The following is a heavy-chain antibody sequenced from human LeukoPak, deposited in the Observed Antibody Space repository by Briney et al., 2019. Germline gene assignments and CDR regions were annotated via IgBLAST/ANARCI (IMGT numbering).Heavy chain of an antibody. CDR3: AKDVEWFSYGMDV. D-gene: IGHD3-9*01. CDR1: GFTVTTLA. CDR2: ISWNGGSL. J-gene: IGHJ6*02. V-gene: IGHV3-9*01. Sequence: PGGSLRLSCAASGFTVTTLAMTWVRQAPGKGLEWVSAISWNGGSLDYADSVKGRFTISRDNAKNSLYLQMNSLRPEDTALYYCAKDVEWFSYGMDVWGQGTTVTVSS.